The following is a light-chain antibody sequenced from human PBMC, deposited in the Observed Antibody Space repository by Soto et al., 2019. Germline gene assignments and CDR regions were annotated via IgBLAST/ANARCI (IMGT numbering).Light chain of an antibody. J-gene: IGKJ4*01. CDR2: DAF. CDR1: QDINKY. Sequence: DIQMTQSPSSLSAFVGDRVTITCQASQDINKYLNWYQQKAGKAPKLLIYDAFNLETGVPSRFSGSGSGTDFTLTISRLQPEDIATYYCQQYENVPLTFGGGTKVEVK. CDR3: QQYENVPLT. V-gene: IGKV1-33*01.